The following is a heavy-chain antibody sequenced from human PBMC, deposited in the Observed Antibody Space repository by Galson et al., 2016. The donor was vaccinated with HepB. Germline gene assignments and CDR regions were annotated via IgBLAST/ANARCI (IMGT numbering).Heavy chain of an antibody. J-gene: IGHJ6*02. CDR2: ISTYNGDT. Sequence: SVKVSCKASGYSFNTYAINWVRQAPGQGLEWMGWISTYNGDTNFAQKFQGRVTMTTDTSTSTPYMELRSLRSDDTAVYYCARDQGVGYGMDVWGQGTAVTVSS. CDR3: ARDQGVGYGMDV. D-gene: IGHD1-26*01. CDR1: GYSFNTYA. V-gene: IGHV1-18*01.